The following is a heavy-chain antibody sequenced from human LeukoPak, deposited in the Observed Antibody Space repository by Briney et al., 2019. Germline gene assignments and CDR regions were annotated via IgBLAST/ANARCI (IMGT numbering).Heavy chain of an antibody. J-gene: IGHJ6*03. V-gene: IGHV1-8*03. D-gene: IGHD3-3*01. CDR2: MNPNSGNT. CDR3: ARALRNYDFWSGYWDYYYYMDV. Sequence: ASVKVSCKASGYTFTSYDINWVRQATGQGLEWMGWMNPNSGNTGYAQKFQGRVTITRNTSISTAYMELSSLRSEDTAVYYCARALRNYDFWSGYWDYYYYMDVWGKGTTVTVSS. CDR1: GYTFTSYD.